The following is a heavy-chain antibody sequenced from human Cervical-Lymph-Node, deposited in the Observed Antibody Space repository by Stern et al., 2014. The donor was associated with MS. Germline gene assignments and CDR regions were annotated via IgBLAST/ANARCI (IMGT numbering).Heavy chain of an antibody. J-gene: IGHJ4*02. Sequence: QVTLKESGPTLVKPTQTLTLTCTFSGFSLSTSGVGVGWIRQPPGKALEWLALIYWDADKRYSPSLESRLTITKDTSKNLVFLTMTNMDPVDTATYYCAHLTTATALDYWGQGTLVTVSS. CDR1: GFSLSTSGVG. D-gene: IGHD1-1*01. CDR2: IYWDADK. CDR3: AHLTTATALDY. V-gene: IGHV2-5*02.